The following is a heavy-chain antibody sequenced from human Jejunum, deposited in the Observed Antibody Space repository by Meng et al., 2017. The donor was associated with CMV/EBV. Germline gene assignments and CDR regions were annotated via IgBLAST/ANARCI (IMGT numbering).Heavy chain of an antibody. CDR3: AKDVGY. V-gene: IGHV3-30*02. CDR1: GFTFRSHN. CDR2: IRYDGGNK. J-gene: IGHJ4*02. Sequence: QRQVWASGGGVVQPGGSLRLFCAASGFTFRSHNMHWVRQAPGKGLEWVAFIRYDGGNKEYADSVKDRFLISKDNSKNTLYLQMNSLRVEDTAVYYCAKDVGYWGQGTLVTVSS. D-gene: IGHD1-26*01.